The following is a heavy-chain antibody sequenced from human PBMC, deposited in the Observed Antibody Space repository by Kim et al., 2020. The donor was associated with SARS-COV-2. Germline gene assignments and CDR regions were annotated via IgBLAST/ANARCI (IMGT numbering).Heavy chain of an antibody. CDR1: GGSISSSSYY. V-gene: IGHV4-39*01. D-gene: IGHD3-9*01. J-gene: IGHJ5*02. CDR2: IYYSGST. CDR3: ARRYFDWLLGYNWFDP. Sequence: SETLSLTCTVSGGSISSSSYYWGWIRQPPGKGLEWIGSIYYSGSTYYNPSLKSRVTISVDTSKNQFSLKLSSVTAADTAVYYCARRYFDWLLGYNWFDPWGQGTLVTVSS.